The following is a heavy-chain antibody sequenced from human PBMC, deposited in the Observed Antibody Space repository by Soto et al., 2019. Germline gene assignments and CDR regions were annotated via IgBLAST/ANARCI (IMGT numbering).Heavy chain of an antibody. CDR3: ARFGSDCSSTSCYGPLCFDP. CDR1: GGSISSYY. CDR2: IYYSGST. Sequence: PSETLSLTCTVSGGSISSYYWSWIRQPPGKGLEWIGYIYYSGSTNYNPSLKSRVTISVDTSKNQFSLKLSSVTAADTAVYYCARFGSDCSSTSCYGPLCFDPWGQGTLVTVSS. D-gene: IGHD2-2*01. J-gene: IGHJ5*02. V-gene: IGHV4-59*08.